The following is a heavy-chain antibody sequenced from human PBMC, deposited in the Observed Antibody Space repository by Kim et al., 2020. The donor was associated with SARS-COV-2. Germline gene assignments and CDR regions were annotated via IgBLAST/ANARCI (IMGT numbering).Heavy chain of an antibody. CDR2: ISSSSSYT. J-gene: IGHJ1*01. Sequence: GGSLRLSCAASGFTFSDYYMSWIRQAPGKGLEWVSYISSSSSYTNYADSVKGRFTISRDNAKNSLYLQMNSLRAEDTAVYYCARAIYCSSTSCWAEYFQHWGQGTLVTVSS. CDR3: ARAIYCSSTSCWAEYFQH. V-gene: IGHV3-11*05. CDR1: GFTFSDYY. D-gene: IGHD2-2*01.